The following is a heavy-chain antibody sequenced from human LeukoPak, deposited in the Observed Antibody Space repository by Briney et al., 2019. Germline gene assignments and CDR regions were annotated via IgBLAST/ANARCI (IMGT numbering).Heavy chain of an antibody. D-gene: IGHD3-9*01. J-gene: IGHJ6*03. CDR3: AKDGGEYYDILTGYYPRLYYMDV. V-gene: IGHV3-7*03. CDR2: IKQDGSEK. Sequence: GGSLRLSCAASGFTFSSYWMSWVRQAPGKGLEWVANIKQDGSEKYYVDSVKGRFTISRDNAKNSLYLQMNSLRAEDTAVYYCAKDGGEYYDILTGYYPRLYYMDVWGKGTTVTISS. CDR1: GFTFSSYW.